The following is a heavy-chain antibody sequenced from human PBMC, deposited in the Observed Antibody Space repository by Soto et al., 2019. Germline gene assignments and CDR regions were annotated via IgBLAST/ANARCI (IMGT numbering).Heavy chain of an antibody. Sequence: GASVKVSCKASGCTFSSYAISCVRQAPGQVLEWMGGIIPIFGTANYAQKFQGRVTITADESTSTAYMELSSLRSEDTAVYYCARNPPGDSSGWLDNWYFDLWGRSTLVTVSS. CDR3: ARNPPGDSSGWLDNWYFDL. CDR2: IIPIFGTA. V-gene: IGHV1-69*13. J-gene: IGHJ2*01. D-gene: IGHD6-19*01. CDR1: GCTFSSYA.